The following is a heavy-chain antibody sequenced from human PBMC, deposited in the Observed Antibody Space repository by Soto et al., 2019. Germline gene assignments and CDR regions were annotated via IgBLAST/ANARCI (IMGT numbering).Heavy chain of an antibody. V-gene: IGHV2-26*01. CDR3: AGTETYSTYWYLDL. Sequence: QVTLKESGPVLVKPTETLTLTCTVSGFSLSNIRRGVSWIRQPPGKALEWLAHISSNDEKSYSTSLKTRLTISKDTSKSQVVLTMTNMDPVDTATYYCAGTETYSTYWYLDLWGRGTLVTVSS. J-gene: IGHJ2*01. CDR2: ISSNDEK. CDR1: GFSLSNIRRG. D-gene: IGHD6-13*01.